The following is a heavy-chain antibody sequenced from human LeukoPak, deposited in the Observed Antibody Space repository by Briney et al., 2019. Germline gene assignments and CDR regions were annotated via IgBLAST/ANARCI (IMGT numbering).Heavy chain of an antibody. J-gene: IGHJ6*03. CDR2: FDPEDGET. CDR1: GYTLTELS. CDR3: ATLKMQLGYYYYYYMDV. D-gene: IGHD6-6*01. V-gene: IGHV1-24*01. Sequence: ASVKVSCKVSGYTLTELSMHWVRQAPGKGLEWMGGFDPEDGETIYAQKFQGRVTMTEDTSTDTAYMELSSLRSEDTAVYYCATLKMQLGYYYYYYMDVWGKGTTVTVSS.